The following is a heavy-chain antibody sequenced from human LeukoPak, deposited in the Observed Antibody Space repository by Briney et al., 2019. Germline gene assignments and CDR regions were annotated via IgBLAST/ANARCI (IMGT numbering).Heavy chain of an antibody. CDR1: GGSISSYY. Sequence: SETLSLTCTVSGGSISSYYWSWIRQSPGNGLECIGYIHYTGSTNYNPSLKSRVTISVETSKNQFSLKLSSVTAADTAVYYCAGLIRPGWFDPWGQGTLVTVSS. D-gene: IGHD1-14*01. J-gene: IGHJ5*02. CDR2: IHYTGST. V-gene: IGHV4-59*08. CDR3: AGLIRPGWFDP.